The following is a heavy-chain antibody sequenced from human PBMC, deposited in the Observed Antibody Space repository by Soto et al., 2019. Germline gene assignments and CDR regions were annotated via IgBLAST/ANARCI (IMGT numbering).Heavy chain of an antibody. D-gene: IGHD3-10*01. CDR3: APRPGGGGY. CDR1: GFTVSNNY. J-gene: IGHJ4*02. Sequence: EVQLVESGGGLIQPGGSLRLSCAVSGFTVSNNYMSWVRQAPGKGLEGVSVIYSGGYTAYGDSVKGRFTISRDNSKNTLLLQMNSRGAAATGVFYGAPRPGGGGYWGQGTLVTVSS. V-gene: IGHV3-53*01. CDR2: IYSGGYT.